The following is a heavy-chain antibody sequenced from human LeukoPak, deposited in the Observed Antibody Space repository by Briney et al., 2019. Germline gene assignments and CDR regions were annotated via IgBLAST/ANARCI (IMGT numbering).Heavy chain of an antibody. V-gene: IGHV4-61*05. CDR2: IYYSGST. CDR1: GGSISSSSHY. CDR3: ARKRLVNWYFDL. Sequence: PSETLSLTCTVSGGSISSSSHYWGWIRQPPGKGLEWIGYIYYSGSTNYNPSLKSRVTISVDTSKNQFSLKLSSVTAADTAVYYCARKRLVNWYFDLWGRGTLVTVSS. J-gene: IGHJ2*01. D-gene: IGHD3-9*01.